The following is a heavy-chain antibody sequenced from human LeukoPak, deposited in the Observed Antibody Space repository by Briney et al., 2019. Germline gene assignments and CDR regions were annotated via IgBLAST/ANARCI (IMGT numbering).Heavy chain of an antibody. D-gene: IGHD2-21*01. V-gene: IGHV4-59*01. CDR2: IYYSGST. CDR1: GGSISSYY. CDR3: ARGQSGETYFDY. J-gene: IGHJ4*02. Sequence: SETLSLTCTVSGGSISSYYWSWIRQPPGKGLEWIGYIYYSGSTNYNPSLKSRVTISVDTSKNQFSLKLSSVTAADTAVYYCARGQSGETYFDYWGQGTLVTVSS.